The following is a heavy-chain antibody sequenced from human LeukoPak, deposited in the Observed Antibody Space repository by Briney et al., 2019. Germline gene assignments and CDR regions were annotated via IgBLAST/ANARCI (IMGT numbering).Heavy chain of an antibody. V-gene: IGHV4-39*07. CDR1: GGSISSSNYY. D-gene: IGHD6-13*01. Sequence: SETLSLTCTVSGGSISSSNYYWGWIRQPPGKGLECIGSVYYSGNTYYNPSLKSRVTISVDTSKSQFSLKLSSVTAADTAVYHCARAVTSSSGWYKWVNWFDPWGQGTLVTVSS. CDR3: ARAVTSSSGWYKWVNWFDP. CDR2: VYYSGNT. J-gene: IGHJ5*02.